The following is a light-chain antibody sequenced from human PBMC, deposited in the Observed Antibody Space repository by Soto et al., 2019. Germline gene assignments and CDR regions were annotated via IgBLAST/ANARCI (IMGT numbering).Light chain of an antibody. J-gene: IGLJ2*01. V-gene: IGLV1-40*01. Sequence: QTVVTQPPSVSGAPGQRVTISCTGSSSNIGARYDVHWYQQLPGTAPKLLIYGNSDRPSGVPDRFSGSKSATSASLAITGLQAEDEADYYCQSYDSSLSVVFGGGTKLTVL. CDR2: GNS. CDR3: QSYDSSLSVV. CDR1: SSNIGARYD.